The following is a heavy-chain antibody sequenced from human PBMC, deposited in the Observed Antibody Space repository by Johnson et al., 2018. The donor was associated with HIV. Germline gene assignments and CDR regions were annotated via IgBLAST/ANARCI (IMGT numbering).Heavy chain of an antibody. CDR1: GITVSSSY. CDR3: ARASSIAARGADAFDI. V-gene: IGHV3-66*01. D-gene: IGHD6-6*01. Sequence: MLLVESGGGLVQPGGSLRLSCAASGITVSSSYMSWVRQAPGKGLEWVSVIYSGGNTYYADSVRGRFTLSRDNSKNTLYLQMNSLRAEDTAVYYCARASSIAARGADAFDIWGQGTMVTVSS. CDR2: IYSGGNT. J-gene: IGHJ3*02.